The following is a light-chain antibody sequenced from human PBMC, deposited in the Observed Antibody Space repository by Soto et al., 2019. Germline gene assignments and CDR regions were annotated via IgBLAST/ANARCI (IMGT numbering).Light chain of an antibody. J-gene: IGKJ1*01. V-gene: IGKV3-15*01. CDR3: HQYNNWPPWT. CDR1: QSVSSSY. Sequence: EIVLTQSPGTLSLSPGERATLSCRASQSVSSSYLAWYQQKPGQAPRLLIYDASTRATGIPARFSGSGSGTEFTLTISSLQSEDFAFYYCHQYNNWPPWTFGQGTKVDIK. CDR2: DAS.